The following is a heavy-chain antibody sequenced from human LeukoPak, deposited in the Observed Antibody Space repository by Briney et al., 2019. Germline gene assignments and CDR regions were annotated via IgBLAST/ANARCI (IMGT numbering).Heavy chain of an antibody. D-gene: IGHD6-13*01. J-gene: IGHJ3*02. Sequence: SETLSLTCTVSGGSISSSSYYWGWTRQPPGKGLEWIGSIYYSESTYYNPSLKSRVSISVDTSKNQFSLKLSSVTAADTAVYYCARHKRRQLVRDAFDIWGQGTMVTVSS. CDR2: IYYSEST. CDR1: GGSISSSSYY. V-gene: IGHV4-39*01. CDR3: ARHKRRQLVRDAFDI.